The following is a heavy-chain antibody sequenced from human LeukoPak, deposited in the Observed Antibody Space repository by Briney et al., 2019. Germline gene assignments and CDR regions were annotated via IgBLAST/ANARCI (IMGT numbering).Heavy chain of an antibody. D-gene: IGHD1-1*01. CDR1: GYTFTSYG. CDR2: ISAYNGNT. J-gene: IGHJ4*02. CDR3: ARDGQNREDNWNDKLPDY. V-gene: IGHV1-18*01. Sequence: AASVKVSCKASGYTFTSYGISWVRQAPGQGLEWMGWISAYNGNTNYAQKHQGRVTMTTDTSTSTAYMELRSLRSDDTAVYYCARDGQNREDNWNDKLPDYWGQGTLVTVSS.